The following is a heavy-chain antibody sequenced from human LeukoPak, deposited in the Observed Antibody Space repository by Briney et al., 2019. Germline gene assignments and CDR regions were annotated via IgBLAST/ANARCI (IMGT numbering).Heavy chain of an antibody. CDR3: ARETGFYYFDY. J-gene: IGHJ4*02. D-gene: IGHD3-3*01. CDR1: GGSLSSYY. V-gene: IGHV4-4*07. Sequence: SETLSLTCTVSGGSLSSYYWSWIRQPARKGLEWIGRIYTSGSTNYNPSLKSRVTIPVDKSKNQFSLKLSSVTAADTAVYYCARETGFYYFDYWGQGTLVTVSS. CDR2: IYTSGST.